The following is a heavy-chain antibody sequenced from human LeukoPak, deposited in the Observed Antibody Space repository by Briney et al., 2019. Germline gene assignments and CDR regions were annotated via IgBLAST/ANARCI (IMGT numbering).Heavy chain of an antibody. CDR3: ARDKGGLYYDILTGRTNYYYYMDV. J-gene: IGHJ6*03. Sequence: SESLSLTCTVSGGSISSVCYYWSCLRQPAGKGLEWIGRIYTSGSTNYNPPLKSRVTISVDTSKNQFSLKLSSVTAADTAVYYCARDKGGLYYDILTGRTNYYYYMDVWGKGTTVTISS. V-gene: IGHV4-61*02. CDR2: IYTSGST. D-gene: IGHD3-9*01. CDR1: GGSISSVCYY.